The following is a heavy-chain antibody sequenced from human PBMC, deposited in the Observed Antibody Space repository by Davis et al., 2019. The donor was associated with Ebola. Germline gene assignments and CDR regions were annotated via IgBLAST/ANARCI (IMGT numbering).Heavy chain of an antibody. V-gene: IGHV5-51*01. CDR1: GYSFTSYW. D-gene: IGHD2-15*01. CDR3: ARRGEYCSGGSCYTEYYFDY. Sequence: GESLKISCKGSGYSFTSYWIGWVRQMPGKGLEWMGIIYPGDSDTRYSPSFQGQVTISADKSISTAYLQWSSLKASDTAMYYCARRGEYCSGGSCYTEYYFDYWGQGTLVTVSS. J-gene: IGHJ4*02. CDR2: IYPGDSDT.